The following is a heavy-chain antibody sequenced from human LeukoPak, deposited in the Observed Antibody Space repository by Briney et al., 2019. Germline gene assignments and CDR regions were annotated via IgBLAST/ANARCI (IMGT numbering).Heavy chain of an antibody. CDR2: IYYSGST. V-gene: IGHV4-39*01. D-gene: IGHD6-19*01. CDR1: GGSIRSSNYY. J-gene: IGHJ4*02. CDR3: ARSLAGPRARPSDY. Sequence: SETLSLTCTVSGGSIRSSNYYWGWIRQPPGRGLEWIGIIYYSGSTYYNPSLKSRVTISVDTSKNQISLMLNSVTAADTAVYYCARSLAGPRARPSDYWGQGILVTVSS.